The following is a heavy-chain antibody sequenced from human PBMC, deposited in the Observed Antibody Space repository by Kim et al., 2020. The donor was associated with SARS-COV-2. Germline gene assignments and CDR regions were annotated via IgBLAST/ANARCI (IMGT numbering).Heavy chain of an antibody. V-gene: IGHV3-30*01. CDR3: ARGLSGSYYGSFDS. Sequence: GDALKGRFTISSANSKNTLYLQMNSLGAEDTAVYYCARGLSGSYYGSFDSWGQGTLVTVSS. D-gene: IGHD1-26*01. J-gene: IGHJ4*02.